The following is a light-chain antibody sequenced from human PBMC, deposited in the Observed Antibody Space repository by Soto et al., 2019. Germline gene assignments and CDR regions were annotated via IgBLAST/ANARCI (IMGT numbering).Light chain of an antibody. CDR2: GAS. CDR3: QQYGSSPYT. J-gene: IGKJ2*01. Sequence: IVLTQSPGTLSLSPGERATLSCRASQSVTSNYLAWYQQKPGQAASLLIYGASNRATAIADRFSGSGSATDFTLTISRVDPEDFAVYYCQQYGSSPYTFGQGTRLDI. V-gene: IGKV3-20*01. CDR1: QSVTSNY.